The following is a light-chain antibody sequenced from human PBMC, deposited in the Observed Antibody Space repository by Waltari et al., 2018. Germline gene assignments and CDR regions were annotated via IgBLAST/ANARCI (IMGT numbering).Light chain of an antibody. J-gene: IGKJ1*01. V-gene: IGKV3-20*01. CDR2: DTS. Sequence: EIVLTQSPDTLSLSPGEGATLSCRASQSVSSNQLAWYQQKPGQAPRLLIYDTSTRATGIPDRFTGSGSGTDFTLIISRLDPEDFAVYCCHHYGTSPRPLGQGTKVGI. CDR1: QSVSSNQ. CDR3: HHYGTSPRP.